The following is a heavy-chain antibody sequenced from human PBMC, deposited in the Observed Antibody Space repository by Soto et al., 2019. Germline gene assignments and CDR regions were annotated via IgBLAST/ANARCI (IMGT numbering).Heavy chain of an antibody. Sequence: SETLSLTCTVSGGSISSSSYYWGWIRQPPGKGLEWIGSIYYSGSTYYNPSLKSRVTISVDTSKNQFSLKLSSVTAADTAVYYCARVGIAAAYYYYGMDVWGQGTTVTVSS. J-gene: IGHJ6*02. D-gene: IGHD6-13*01. CDR1: GGSISSSSYY. CDR3: ARVGIAAAYYYYGMDV. CDR2: IYYSGST. V-gene: IGHV4-39*01.